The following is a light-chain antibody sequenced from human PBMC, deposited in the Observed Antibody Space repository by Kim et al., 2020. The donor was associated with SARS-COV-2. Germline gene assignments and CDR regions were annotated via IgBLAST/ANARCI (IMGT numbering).Light chain of an antibody. V-gene: IGKV3-11*01. CDR1: QPVTSY. CDR3: QQRNNGPYT. J-gene: IGKJ2*01. Sequence: EFVLTQSPATLSVSPGERATLSCRASQPVTSYLAWYQQKPGQAPRLLIYDTSKRATGSPARFSGSGSVTDFTLTISSLEPDDFAVYYCQQRNNGPYTFGQGTKLEI. CDR2: DTS.